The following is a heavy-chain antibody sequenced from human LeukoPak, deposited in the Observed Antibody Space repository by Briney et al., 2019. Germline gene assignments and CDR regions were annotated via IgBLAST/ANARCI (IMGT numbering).Heavy chain of an antibody. D-gene: IGHD3-22*01. CDR3: ARVFYYDSSGYYEPDY. V-gene: IGHV1-69*01. Sequence: SVTVSCKASGGTFSSYAISWVRQAPGQGLEWMGGIIPIFGTANYAQKFQGRVTITADESTSTAYMELSSLRSEDTAVYYCARVFYYDSSGYYEPDYWGQGTLVTVSS. CDR2: IIPIFGTA. J-gene: IGHJ4*02. CDR1: GGTFSSYA.